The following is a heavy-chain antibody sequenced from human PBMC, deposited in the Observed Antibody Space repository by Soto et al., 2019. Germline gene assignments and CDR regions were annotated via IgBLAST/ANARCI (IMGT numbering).Heavy chain of an antibody. CDR3: AREVRYYDSSCYYYFDY. V-gene: IGHV4-30-4*01. J-gene: IGHJ4*02. CDR1: GGSISSGDYY. Sequence: QVQLQESGPGLVKPSQTLSLTCTVSGGSISSGDYYWSWIRQPPGKGLEWIGYIYYSGSTYYNPSLKRRVTISVDTSKNQFSLKLSSVTAADTAVYYCAREVRYYDSSCYYYFDYWGQGTLVTVSS. D-gene: IGHD3-22*01. CDR2: IYYSGST.